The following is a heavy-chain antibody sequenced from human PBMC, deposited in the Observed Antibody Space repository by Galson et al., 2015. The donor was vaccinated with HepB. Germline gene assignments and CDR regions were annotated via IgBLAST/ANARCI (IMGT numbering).Heavy chain of an antibody. CDR1: GFSLSDYY. CDR2: SSNNGRTK. Sequence: SLRLSCAVSGFSLSDYYMSWIRQASGKGLECVSYSSNNGRTKYYADSVKGRFTISRDNAENSLYLHLNSLGVEDTAVYYCARVLGDKRVTDYYGMDVWGQGTTVTVSS. V-gene: IGHV3-11*01. J-gene: IGHJ6*02. D-gene: IGHD3-10*01. CDR3: ARVLGDKRVTDYYGMDV.